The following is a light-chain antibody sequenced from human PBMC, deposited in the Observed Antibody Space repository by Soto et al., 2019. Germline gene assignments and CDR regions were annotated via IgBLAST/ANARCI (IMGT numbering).Light chain of an antibody. V-gene: IGLV1-44*01. J-gene: IGLJ1*01. Sequence: QSVLTQPPSASGAPGQRVTISCSGSTSNIESNSVNWFKHIPGTAPKLLIKTNNQRPSGVPDRFSGYKSGTSASLVISGLQSEDEADYYCATWDDSLKGVFGTGTKLTVL. CDR3: ATWDDSLKGV. CDR1: TSNIESNS. CDR2: TNN.